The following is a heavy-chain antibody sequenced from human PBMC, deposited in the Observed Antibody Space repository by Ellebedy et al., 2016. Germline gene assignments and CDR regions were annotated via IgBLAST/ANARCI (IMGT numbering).Heavy chain of an antibody. D-gene: IGHD6-13*01. CDR1: GFTFSSYG. CDR3: AREIAFSGYSSSWGVDPTPDY. CDR2: ISYDGSNK. J-gene: IGHJ4*02. Sequence: GESLKISCAASGFTFSSYGMHWVRQAPGKGLEWAAVISYDGSNKYYADSVKGRFTISRDNSKNTLYLQMNSLRAEDTAVYYCAREIAFSGYSSSWGVDPTPDYWGQGTLVTVSS. V-gene: IGHV3-30*03.